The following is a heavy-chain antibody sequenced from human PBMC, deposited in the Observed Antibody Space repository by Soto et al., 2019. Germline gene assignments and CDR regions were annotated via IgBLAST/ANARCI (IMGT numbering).Heavy chain of an antibody. J-gene: IGHJ4*02. Sequence: EVQLVAFGGGLVKPGGSLRLSCPASGLTARNVYLSWVRQPPGKGLEWVGHVKREVDGGTVDYGAPVKGRFTISRDDSENTLYLQMNSLKSEDTAVYYCTVGHYGDWGQGTLVTVSS. CDR2: VKREVDGGTV. CDR3: TVGHYGD. CDR1: GLTARNVY. V-gene: IGHV3-15*01. D-gene: IGHD4-17*01.